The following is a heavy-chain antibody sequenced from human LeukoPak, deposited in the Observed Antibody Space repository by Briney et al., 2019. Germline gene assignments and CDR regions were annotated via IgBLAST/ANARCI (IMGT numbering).Heavy chain of an antibody. Sequence: ASVKVSCKASGYTFTGYYMHWVRQAPGQGLEWMGWINPNSGGTNYAQKFQGRVTMTRDTSISTAYMELSRLRSDDTAVYYCAGPDYYDSSGYDYWGQGTLVTVSS. CDR1: GYTFTGYY. D-gene: IGHD3-22*01. V-gene: IGHV1-2*02. CDR2: INPNSGGT. J-gene: IGHJ4*02. CDR3: AGPDYYDSSGYDY.